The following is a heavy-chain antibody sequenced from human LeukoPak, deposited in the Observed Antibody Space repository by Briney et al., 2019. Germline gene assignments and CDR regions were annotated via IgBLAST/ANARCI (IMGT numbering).Heavy chain of an antibody. CDR1: GGSISSGKDY. CDR2: IYNSGST. D-gene: IGHD6-19*01. V-gene: IGHV4-30-4*01. J-gene: IGHJ4*02. CDR3: ATGKGQWLDPDY. Sequence: SETLSLTRTGSGGSISSGKDYWSWIRQPPGKGLEWIAYIYNSGSTYYNPSLKSRVTISVDTSKNQFSLKLSSVTAADTAVYYSATGKGQWLDPDYWGQGTLVTVSS.